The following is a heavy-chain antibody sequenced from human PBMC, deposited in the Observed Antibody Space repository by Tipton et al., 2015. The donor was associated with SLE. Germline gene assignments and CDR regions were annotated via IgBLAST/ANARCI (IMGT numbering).Heavy chain of an antibody. J-gene: IGHJ6*02. CDR1: GYSFTNYW. Sequence: QLVQSGAEVKKPGESLRISCKGSGYSFTNYWIIWVRQMPGKGLEWMGSIDPSDSYTKYSPSFHGHVTISADKSISTAYLQCSRLEASDTAMYYCARQRAVAGKNHHDGLAVGGPGTTVTVSS. CDR3: ARQRAVAGKNHHDGLAV. V-gene: IGHV5-10-1*01. D-gene: IGHD6-13*01. CDR2: IDPSDSYT.